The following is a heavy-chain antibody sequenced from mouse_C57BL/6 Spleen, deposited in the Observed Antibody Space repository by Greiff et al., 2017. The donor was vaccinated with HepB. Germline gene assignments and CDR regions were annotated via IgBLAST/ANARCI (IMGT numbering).Heavy chain of an antibody. D-gene: IGHD1-1*01. CDR3: ARGLTTVVATGYFDY. J-gene: IGHJ2*01. CDR2: IDPSDSET. CDR1: GYTFTSYW. Sequence: QVQLQQPGAELVRPGSSVKLSCKASGYTFTSYWMHWVKQRPIQGLEWIGNIDPSDSETHYNQKFKDKATLTVDKSSSTAYMQLSSLTSEDSAVYYCARGLTTVVATGYFDYWGQGTTLTVSS. V-gene: IGHV1-52*01.